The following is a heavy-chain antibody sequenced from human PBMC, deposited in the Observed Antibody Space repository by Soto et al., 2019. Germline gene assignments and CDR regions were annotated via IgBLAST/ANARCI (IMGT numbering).Heavy chain of an antibody. V-gene: IGHV3-74*01. CDR2: IHSDGSST. CDR1: GFTFSYYW. D-gene: IGHD3-16*01. Sequence: PGGSLRLSCAATGFTFSYYWMHWVRQAPGKGLVWVSRIHSDGSSTTDADSVKGRFTISRDNAKNTLYLQMNSLRAEDTAVYYCARGRWGAFDLWGQGTMVTVSS. J-gene: IGHJ3*01. CDR3: ARGRWGAFDL.